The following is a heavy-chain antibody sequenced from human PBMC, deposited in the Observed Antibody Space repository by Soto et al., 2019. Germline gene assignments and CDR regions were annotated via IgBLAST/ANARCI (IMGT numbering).Heavy chain of an antibody. CDR2: IWYDGSNK. CDR3: ARDLGRFDDY. D-gene: IGHD3-10*01. V-gene: IGHV3-33*01. CDR1: GFTFSSYG. J-gene: IGHJ4*02. Sequence: QVQLVESGGGVVQPGRSLSLSCAASGFTFSSYGMHWVRQAPGKGLEWVAVIWYDGSNKYYADSVKGRFTISRDNSKNTLYLQMNSLRAEDTAVYYCARDLGRFDDYWGQGTLVTVSS.